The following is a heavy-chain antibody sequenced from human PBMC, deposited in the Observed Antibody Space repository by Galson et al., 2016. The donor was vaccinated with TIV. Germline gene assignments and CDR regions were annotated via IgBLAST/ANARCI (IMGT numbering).Heavy chain of an antibody. CDR3: ARIKLGDNGTENSVDLGNYDY. Sequence: PALVKPPQTLTLTCTFSGFSLSTSGMCVSWIRQSPGKALEWLARIDWDDDKYYTTSLKTRLTISKDTSKNQVVLTMTNMDPVDTTTYYCARIKLGDNGTENSVDLGNYDYWGQGTLVSVSS. CDR1: GFSLSTSGMC. CDR2: IDWDDDK. J-gene: IGHJ4*02. D-gene: IGHD4/OR15-4a*01. V-gene: IGHV2-70*11.